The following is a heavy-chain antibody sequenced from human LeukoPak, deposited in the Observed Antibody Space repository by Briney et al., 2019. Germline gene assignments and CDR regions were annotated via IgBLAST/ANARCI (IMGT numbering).Heavy chain of an antibody. D-gene: IGHD2-2*01. CDR3: ARDEPDCSSTTCYSSIYYYMDV. V-gene: IGHV3-7*01. J-gene: IGHJ6*03. Sequence: GGSLRLSCAASGFAFSYYWMSWVRQAPGKGLEWVANIKQDGSEKYYVDSVKGRFTISRDNAKNSLYLQMNSLRAEDTAVYYCARDEPDCSSTTCYSSIYYYMDVWGKGTTVTVSS. CDR1: GFAFSYYW. CDR2: IKQDGSEK.